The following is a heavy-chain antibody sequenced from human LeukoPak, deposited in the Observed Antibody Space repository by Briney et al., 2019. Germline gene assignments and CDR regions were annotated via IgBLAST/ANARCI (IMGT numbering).Heavy chain of an antibody. D-gene: IGHD3/OR15-3a*01. Sequence: PSETLSLTCAVYGGSFSGYYWSWIRQPPGKGLEWIGEINHSGSTNYNPSLKSRVTISVDTSKNQFTLKLSAVTVANTAVYYCARGAPVFHYLAWLAGVTNNSHHWGQGTLATVPS. CDR1: GGSFSGYY. CDR3: ARGAPVFHYLAWLAGVTNNSHH. CDR2: INHSGST. V-gene: IGHV4-34*01. J-gene: IGHJ1*01.